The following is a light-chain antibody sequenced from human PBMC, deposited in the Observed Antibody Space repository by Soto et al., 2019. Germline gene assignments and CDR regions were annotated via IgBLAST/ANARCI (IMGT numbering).Light chain of an antibody. J-gene: IGKJ5*01. CDR2: DAS. CDR3: QQFNNYPIT. Sequence: ATHVTHSPSSLCAYAVDRVTITWRECQVISSALAWYQQKPMKPPILLIYDASTWQSGVPSTFSGSGFGTDFALTISSLQPEDFATYYCQQFNNYPITFGQGTPPEIK. CDR1: QVISSA. V-gene: IGKV1D-13*01.